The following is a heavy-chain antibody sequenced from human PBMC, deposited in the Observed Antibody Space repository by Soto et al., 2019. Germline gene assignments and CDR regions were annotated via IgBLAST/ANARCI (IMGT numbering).Heavy chain of an antibody. CDR2: INPNSGGT. J-gene: IGHJ4*02. Sequence: ASVKVSCKASGYTFTGYYMHWVRQAPGQGLEWMGWINPNSGGTNYAQKFQGWVTMTRDTSISTAYMELSRLRSDDTAVYYCARGPREDIVVVPAAMENFDYWGQGTLVTVSS. V-gene: IGHV1-2*04. CDR3: ARGPREDIVVVPAAMENFDY. D-gene: IGHD2-2*01. CDR1: GYTFTGYY.